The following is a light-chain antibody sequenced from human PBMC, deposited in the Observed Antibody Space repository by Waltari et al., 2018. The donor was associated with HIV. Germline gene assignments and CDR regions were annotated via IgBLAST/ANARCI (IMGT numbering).Light chain of an antibody. J-gene: IGLJ2*01. CDR3: YSTDNNGDRGV. Sequence: SYEPTQPPSVAVSSAPAVRPTLPGHSLSYNYPFWYPQRSGQAPVLVIYKDNKRPSGITERFSGSSSGTMATLTISGARVEDEADYYCYSTDNNGDRGVFGGGTKVSVL. CDR1: SLSYNY. V-gene: IGLV3-10*01. CDR2: KDN.